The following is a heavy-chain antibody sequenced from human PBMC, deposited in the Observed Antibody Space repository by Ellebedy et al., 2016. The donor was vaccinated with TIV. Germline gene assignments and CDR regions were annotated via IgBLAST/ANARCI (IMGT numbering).Heavy chain of an antibody. D-gene: IGHD2-2*01. CDR1: GFTFSTYS. Sequence: GGSLRLSCAASGFTFSTYSLNWVRQAPGKGLEWISYITGGSSATIYYADSVKGRFTISRDNARNSLYLQMNSLRAEDTAVHYCASLHSGCSSTGCYGGYWGQGTLVTVSS. CDR2: ITGGSSATI. V-gene: IGHV3-48*04. CDR3: ASLHSGCSSTGCYGGY. J-gene: IGHJ4*02.